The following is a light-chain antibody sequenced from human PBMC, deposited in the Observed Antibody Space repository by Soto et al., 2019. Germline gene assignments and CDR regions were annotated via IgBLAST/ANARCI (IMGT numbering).Light chain of an antibody. V-gene: IGKV3-11*01. CDR3: QHRDT. Sequence: EIVLTQSPATLSLSPGERATLSCRASQSISDHLAWYQQRPGQAPRLLIYYDSNRATGVPARFSGSGSGTDFTITISSLEPEDFAVYYCQHRDTFGLGTRLEI. CDR1: QSISDH. CDR2: YDS. J-gene: IGKJ5*01.